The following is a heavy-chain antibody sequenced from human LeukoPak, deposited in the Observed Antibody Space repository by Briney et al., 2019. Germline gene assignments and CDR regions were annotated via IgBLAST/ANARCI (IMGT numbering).Heavy chain of an antibody. D-gene: IGHD6-13*01. CDR3: ARVGTEAAAGTGMDY. V-gene: IGHV1-2*04. CDR2: INPNSGGT. CDR1: GYTLTELS. J-gene: IGHJ4*02. Sequence: ASVKVSCKVSGYTLTELSMHWVRQAPGQGLEWMGWINPNSGGTNYAQKFLGWVTMTRDTSISTAYMELSRLRSDDTAVYYCARVGTEAAAGTGMDYWGQGTLVTVSS.